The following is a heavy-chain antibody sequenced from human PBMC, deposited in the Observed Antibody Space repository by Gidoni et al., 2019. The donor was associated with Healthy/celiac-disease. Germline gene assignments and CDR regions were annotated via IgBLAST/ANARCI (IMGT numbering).Heavy chain of an antibody. Sequence: QLQLPESGPGLVKPSETLSLTGTVAGGSISSRSYYWGWIRQPPGKGLDWIGSIYSSGSTYYNPSLKSRVTISVDTSKNQFSLKLSSVTAADTAVYYCASSPYYYDSSGYLGVTHFDYWGQGTLVTVSS. J-gene: IGHJ4*02. V-gene: IGHV4-39*07. CDR1: GGSISSRSYY. CDR3: ASSPYYYDSSGYLGVTHFDY. CDR2: IYSSGST. D-gene: IGHD3-22*01.